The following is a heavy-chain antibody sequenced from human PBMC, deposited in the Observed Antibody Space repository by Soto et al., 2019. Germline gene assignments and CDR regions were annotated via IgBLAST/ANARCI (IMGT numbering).Heavy chain of an antibody. D-gene: IGHD2-15*01. V-gene: IGHV3-23*01. Sequence: GRSLRLSCAASGFTFSSYAMSWVRQAPGKGLEWVSAISGSGGSTYYADSVKGRFTISRDNSKNTLYLQMNSLRAEDTAVYYCAKGYCSGGSCYYYYYYYMDVWGKGTTVTVSS. CDR2: ISGSGGST. CDR3: AKGYCSGGSCYYYYYYYMDV. CDR1: GFTFSSYA. J-gene: IGHJ6*03.